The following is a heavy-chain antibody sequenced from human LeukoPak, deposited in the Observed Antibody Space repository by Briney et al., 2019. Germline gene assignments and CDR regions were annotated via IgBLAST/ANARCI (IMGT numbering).Heavy chain of an antibody. CDR2: INQDGSEN. V-gene: IGHV3-7*01. D-gene: IGHD6-13*01. CDR1: GFTFSSDW. CDR3: ARAAGDYFDY. J-gene: IGHJ4*02. Sequence: GGSLRLSCAASGFTFSSDWMSWVRQAPGKGLEWVANINQDGSENYYVDSVKGRFTLHRHNAKNSLYLQMNSLRAEDTAVYYCARAAGDYFDYWGQGTLVTVCS.